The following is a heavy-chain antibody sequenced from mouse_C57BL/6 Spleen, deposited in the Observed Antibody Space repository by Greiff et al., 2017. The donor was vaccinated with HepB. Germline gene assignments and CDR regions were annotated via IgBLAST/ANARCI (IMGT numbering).Heavy chain of an antibody. V-gene: IGHV5-17*01. CDR1: GFTFSDYG. CDR2: ISSGSSTI. Sequence: EVQVVESGGGLVKPGGSLKLSCAASGFTFSDYGMHWVRQAPEKGLEWVAYISSGSSTIYYADTLKGRFTISRDNAKNTLFLQMTSLRSEDTAMYYCARMPLAMDYWGQGTSVTVSS. J-gene: IGHJ4*01. CDR3: ARMPLAMDY.